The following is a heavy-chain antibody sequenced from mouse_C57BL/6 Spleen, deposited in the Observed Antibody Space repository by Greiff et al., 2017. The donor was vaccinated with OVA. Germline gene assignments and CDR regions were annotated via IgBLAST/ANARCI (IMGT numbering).Heavy chain of an antibody. CDR1: GYPFTSYT. V-gene: IGHV1-4*01. D-gene: IGHD3-2*02. CDR2: INPSSGYT. CDR3: ARRAAQATFSAMDY. J-gene: IGHJ4*01. Sequence: VQLQQSGAELARPGASVKMSCKASGYPFTSYTMHWVKQRPGKGLEWIGYINPSSGYTKYNQKFKDKATLTADKSSSTAYMQLSSLTSEDSAVYYCARRAAQATFSAMDYWGQGTSVTVSS.